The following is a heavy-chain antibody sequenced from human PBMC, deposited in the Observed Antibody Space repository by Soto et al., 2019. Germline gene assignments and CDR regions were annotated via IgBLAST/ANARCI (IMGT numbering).Heavy chain of an antibody. Sequence: ASVKVSCKASGYTFTDYFFHWVRQAPGQGLEWMGWINPNSGGTDSAQKFQGWVTMTRDTSISTAYLELNRLRSDDTAVYYCASSLRMGILFGFDYWGQGTLVTVSS. CDR1: GYTFTDYF. CDR3: ASSLRMGILFGFDY. V-gene: IGHV1-2*04. CDR2: INPNSGGT. D-gene: IGHD2-21*01. J-gene: IGHJ4*02.